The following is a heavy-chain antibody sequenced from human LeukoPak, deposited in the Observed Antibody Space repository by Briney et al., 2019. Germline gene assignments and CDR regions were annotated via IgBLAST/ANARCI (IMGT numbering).Heavy chain of an antibody. D-gene: IGHD3-10*01. CDR2: GYVHHSGGT. CDR3: ARQYGSGSAYTPVVDL. CDR1: GVSITSNY. J-gene: IGHJ4*02. Sequence: SETLSLTCTVSGVSITSNYWSWIRQSPGKGLEWIGYGYVHHSGGTNYNPSLKSRVTISVDTSKNQFSLKLSSLTAAETAVYYCARQYGSGSAYTPVVDLWGQGTLVTVSS. V-gene: IGHV4-59*08.